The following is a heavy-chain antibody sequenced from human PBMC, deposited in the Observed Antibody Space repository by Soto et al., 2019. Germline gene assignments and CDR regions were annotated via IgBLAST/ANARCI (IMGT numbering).Heavy chain of an antibody. CDR1: GGSFSGYY. V-gene: IGHV4-34*01. J-gene: IGHJ4*02. Sequence: QVQLQQWGAGLLKPSETLSLTCADYGGSFSGYYWTWIRQPPGTGLEWIGEINHSGSTNYNPSLKSRVTISVDTSKNQFSLKLTSVTAADPAVYYCARDKITGLFDYWGQGTLVTVSS. CDR2: INHSGST. D-gene: IGHD2-8*02. CDR3: ARDKITGLFDY.